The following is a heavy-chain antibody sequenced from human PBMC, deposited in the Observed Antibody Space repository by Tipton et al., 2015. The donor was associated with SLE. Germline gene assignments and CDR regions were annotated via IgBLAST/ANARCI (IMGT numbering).Heavy chain of an antibody. J-gene: IGHJ3*02. CDR3: ARVRQYAFDI. CDR2: ISSSGSTI. Sequence: GSLRLSCAASGFTFSSYEMNWVRQAPGKGLEWVSYISSSGSTIYYADSVKGRFTISRDNAKNSLYLQMNSLRAEDTAVYYCARVRQYAFDIWGQGTMVTVSS. V-gene: IGHV3-48*03. CDR1: GFTFSSYE. D-gene: IGHD4-11*01.